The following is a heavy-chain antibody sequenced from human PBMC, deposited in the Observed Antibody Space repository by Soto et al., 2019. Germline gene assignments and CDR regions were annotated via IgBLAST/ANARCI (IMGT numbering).Heavy chain of an antibody. V-gene: IGHV4-59*08. CDR1: GGSINSYY. D-gene: IGHD3-10*01. CDR3: ARHYDVAQRGFDH. Sequence: SETLSLTCTVSGGSINSYYWSWIRQPPGEGLEWIGYIYYSGSTKYNPSLKSRVTISVDTSKNHFSLTLNSVTAADTAVYYCARHYDVAQRGFDHWGQGTLVTVSS. J-gene: IGHJ4*02. CDR2: IYYSGST.